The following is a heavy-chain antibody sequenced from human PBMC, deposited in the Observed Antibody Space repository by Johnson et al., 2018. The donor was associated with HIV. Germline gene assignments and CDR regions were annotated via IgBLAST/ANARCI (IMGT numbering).Heavy chain of an antibody. CDR3: TTSRWDYGGSFDI. V-gene: IGHV3-15*01. D-gene: IGHD4-23*01. CDR2: IKSKTDGGTT. J-gene: IGHJ3*02. CDR1: GFTFGSYA. Sequence: VQLVESGGGVVQPGRSLRLSCAASGFTFGSYALHWVRQAPGKGLEWVGRIKSKTDGGTTDYAAPVKGRFTISRDDSKNTLYLQMNSLKTEDTAVYYCTTSRWDYGGSFDIWGQGTMVTVSS.